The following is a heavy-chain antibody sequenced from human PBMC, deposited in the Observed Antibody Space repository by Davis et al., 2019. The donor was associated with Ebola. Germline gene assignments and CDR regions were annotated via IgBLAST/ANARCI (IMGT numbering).Heavy chain of an antibody. D-gene: IGHD3-3*02. Sequence: GSLRLSCAASGFTFSTYSMSWVRQAPGKGLEWIGYIYYSGSTNYNPSLKSRVTISVDTSKNQFSLKLSSVTAADTAVYYCASPLEGYWGQGTLVTVSS. CDR3: ASPLEGY. J-gene: IGHJ4*02. CDR1: GFTFSTYS. V-gene: IGHV4-59*08. CDR2: IYYSGST.